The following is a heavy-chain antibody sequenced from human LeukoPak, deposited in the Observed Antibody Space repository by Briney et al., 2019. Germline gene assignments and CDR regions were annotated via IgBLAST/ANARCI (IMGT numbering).Heavy chain of an antibody. D-gene: IGHD3-22*01. CDR3: AKLPPSSGGPIEDY. V-gene: IGHV3-23*01. Sequence: GGSLRLSCAASRFTFSGYAMYWVRQAPGKGLEWVSAISGSGGSTYYADSVKGRFTISRDNSKNTLYLQINSLRAEDTALYYCAKLPPSSGGPIEDYWGQGTLVTVSS. CDR1: RFTFSGYA. J-gene: IGHJ4*02. CDR2: ISGSGGST.